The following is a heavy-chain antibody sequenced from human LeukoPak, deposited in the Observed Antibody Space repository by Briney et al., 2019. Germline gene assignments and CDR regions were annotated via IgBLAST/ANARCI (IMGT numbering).Heavy chain of an antibody. Sequence: PGGSLRLSCAASGFTVSSNYMSWVRQAPGKGLEWVSVIYSGGSTYYADSVKGRFTISRDNSKNTLYLQMNSLRAEDTAVYYCARDRRIVATIGGFDYWGQGTLVTVSS. D-gene: IGHD5-12*01. CDR2: IYSGGST. CDR3: ARDRRIVATIGGFDY. J-gene: IGHJ4*02. CDR1: GFTVSSNY. V-gene: IGHV3-66*01.